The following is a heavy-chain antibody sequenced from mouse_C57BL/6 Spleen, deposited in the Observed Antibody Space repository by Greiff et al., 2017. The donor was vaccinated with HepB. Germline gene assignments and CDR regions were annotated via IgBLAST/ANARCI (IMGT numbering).Heavy chain of an antibody. CDR2: ISYDGSN. J-gene: IGHJ4*01. V-gene: IGHV3-6*01. Sequence: EVQLQQSGPGLVKPSQSLSLTCSVTGYSITSGYYWNWIRQFPGNKLEWMGYISYDGSNNYNPSLKNRISITRDTSKNQFFLKLNSVTTEDTATYYCAREVDGYYSYYYAMDYWGQGTSVTVSS. CDR1: GYSITSGYY. CDR3: AREVDGYYSYYYAMDY. D-gene: IGHD2-3*01.